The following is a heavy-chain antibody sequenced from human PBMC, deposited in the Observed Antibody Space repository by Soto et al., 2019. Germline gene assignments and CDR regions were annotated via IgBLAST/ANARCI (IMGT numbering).Heavy chain of an antibody. Sequence: GGSLRLSCAASGFTYISYSMNWVRQATGKGLEWVSSISSSSSYIYYADSVKGRFTISRDNAKNSLYLQMNSLRAEDTAVYYCARDQPGYSYGYGLDYWGQGTLVTVSS. D-gene: IGHD5-18*01. CDR1: GFTYISYS. CDR2: ISSSSSYI. CDR3: ARDQPGYSYGYGLDY. J-gene: IGHJ4*02. V-gene: IGHV3-21*01.